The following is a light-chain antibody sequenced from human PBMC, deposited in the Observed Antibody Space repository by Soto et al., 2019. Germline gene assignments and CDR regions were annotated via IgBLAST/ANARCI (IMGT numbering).Light chain of an antibody. V-gene: IGLV2-14*01. CDR2: DVS. CDR3: SSYTSSSTSRYV. Sequence: QSALTQPASVSGSPGQSITISCTGTSSDVGGYNYVSWYQQHPGKAPKLMIYDVSNRPSGVSNRFSGSKSGNTASLTISELQAEDEADYYCSSYTSSSTSRYVFGTGTKVTVL. CDR1: SSDVGGYNY. J-gene: IGLJ1*01.